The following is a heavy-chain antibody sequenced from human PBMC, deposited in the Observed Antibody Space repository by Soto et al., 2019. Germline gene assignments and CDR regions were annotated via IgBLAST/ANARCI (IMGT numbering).Heavy chain of an antibody. CDR2: IYSGGST. CDR3: ARGGGDCSGGSCYFWRYYFDY. V-gene: IGHV3-66*01. J-gene: IGHJ4*02. Sequence: EVQLVESGGGLVQPGGSLRLSCAASGFTVSSNYMSWVRQAPGKGLEWVSVIYSGGSTYYADSVKGRFTISRDNSKNPLYLQMNSLRAEDTAVYYCARGGGDCSGGSCYFWRYYFDYWGQGTLITVSS. D-gene: IGHD2-15*01. CDR1: GFTVSSNY.